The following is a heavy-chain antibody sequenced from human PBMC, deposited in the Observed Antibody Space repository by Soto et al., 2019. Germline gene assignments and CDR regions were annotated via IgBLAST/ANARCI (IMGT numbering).Heavy chain of an antibody. J-gene: IGHJ4*02. Sequence: PSETLSLTCAVYGGSFSGYYWSWIRQPPGKGLEWIGEINHSGSTNYNPSLKSRVTISVDTSKNQFSLNLNSVAAADTAVYYCARPIDSFCTSGYYPFDYWGQGTLVTVSS. V-gene: IGHV4-34*01. D-gene: IGHD2-8*01. CDR1: GGSFSGYY. CDR2: INHSGST. CDR3: ARPIDSFCTSGYYPFDY.